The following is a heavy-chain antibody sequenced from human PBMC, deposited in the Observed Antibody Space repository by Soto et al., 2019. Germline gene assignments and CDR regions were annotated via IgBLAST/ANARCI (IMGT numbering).Heavy chain of an antibody. J-gene: IGHJ6*02. D-gene: IGHD6-6*01. CDR3: ARGYSSSSPDYYYGMDV. Sequence: ASVKVSCKASGYTFTSYDINWVRQATGQGLEWMGWMNPNSGNTGYAQKFQGRVTMTRNTSISTAYMELSSLRSEDTAMYYCARGYSSSSPDYYYGMDVWGQGTTVTVSS. CDR1: GYTFTSYD. CDR2: MNPNSGNT. V-gene: IGHV1-8*01.